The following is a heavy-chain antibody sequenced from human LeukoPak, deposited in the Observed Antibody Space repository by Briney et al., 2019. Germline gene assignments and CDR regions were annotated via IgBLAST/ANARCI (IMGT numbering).Heavy chain of an antibody. CDR1: GVSISSTTYY. CDR2: IFYLGST. V-gene: IGHV4-39*07. CDR3: ARAKYCSGGSCYWGNFDY. J-gene: IGHJ4*02. Sequence: ASETLSLTCTVPGVSISSTTYYWGWIRQPPGKGLEWIGSIFYLGSTYYSPSLKSRVNISVDTSENQLSLKLNSVTAADTAVYYCARAKYCSGGSCYWGNFDYWGQGTLVTVSS. D-gene: IGHD2-15*01.